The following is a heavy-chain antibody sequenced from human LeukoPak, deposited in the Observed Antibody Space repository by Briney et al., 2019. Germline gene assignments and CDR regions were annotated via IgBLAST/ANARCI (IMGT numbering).Heavy chain of an antibody. Sequence: SETLSLTCAVYGGSFSGYYWSWIRQLPGKGLEWIGEINHSGSTNYNPSLKSRVTISVDTSKNQFSLKLSSVTAADTAVYYCARGNAYYYDSSGYLHFDYWGQGTLVTVSS. V-gene: IGHV4-34*01. CDR3: ARGNAYYYDSSGYLHFDY. CDR1: GGSFSGYY. J-gene: IGHJ4*02. CDR2: INHSGST. D-gene: IGHD3-22*01.